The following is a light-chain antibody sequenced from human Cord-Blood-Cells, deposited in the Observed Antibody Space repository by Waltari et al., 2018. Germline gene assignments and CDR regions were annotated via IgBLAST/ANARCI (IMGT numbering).Light chain of an antibody. CDR1: QSISSH. CDR3: QQSYSTPLT. Sequence: DIQMTQSPSPLSASVGDRVTLTCRASQSISSHLNWYQQKPGKAPKLLIYAASSLQSGVPSRFSGSGSGTDFTLTISSLQPEDFATYYCQQSYSTPLTFGGGTKVEIK. J-gene: IGKJ4*01. CDR2: AAS. V-gene: IGKV1-39*01.